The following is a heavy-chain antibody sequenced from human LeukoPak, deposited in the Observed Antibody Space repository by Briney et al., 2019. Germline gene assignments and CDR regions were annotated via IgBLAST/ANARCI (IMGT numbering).Heavy chain of an antibody. V-gene: IGHV3-30*02. J-gene: IGHJ4*02. CDR1: GFTFSSYG. D-gene: IGHD3-22*01. CDR2: IRYDGSNK. CDR3: AKALYPWLLTNKSPFDD. Sequence: GGSLRLSCAASGFTFSSYGTHWVRQAPGKGLEWVALIRYDGSNKYYADSVKGRSTISRDNSKNTLYLQMNSLRAADTAVYYGAKALYPWLLTNKSPFDDWREGTVATVSS.